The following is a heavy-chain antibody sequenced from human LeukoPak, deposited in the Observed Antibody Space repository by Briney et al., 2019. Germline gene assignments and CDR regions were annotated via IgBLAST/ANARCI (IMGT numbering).Heavy chain of an antibody. D-gene: IGHD6-13*01. CDR2: ISTSGDT. CDR3: ARSISWYSYLDY. Sequence: TSETLSLTCTVSGGSTTGYYWSWIQLPAEERLYWIGRISTSGDTNYNPSLKSRVTMSVDTSKNQFSLKLTSVTAADTAVYYCARSISWYSYLDYWGQGTLVTVS. J-gene: IGHJ4*02. V-gene: IGHV4-4*07. CDR1: GGSTTGYY.